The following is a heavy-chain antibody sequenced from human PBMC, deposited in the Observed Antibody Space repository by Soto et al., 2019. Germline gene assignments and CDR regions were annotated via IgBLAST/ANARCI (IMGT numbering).Heavy chain of an antibody. Sequence: SETLSLTCAVYGGSFSGYYWSWIRQPPGKGLEWIGEINHSGSTNYNPSLKSRVTISVDTSKNQFSLKLSSVTAADTAVYYCARGNSGRYYYYGMDVWGQGTTVTVSS. CDR2: INHSGST. CDR1: GGSFSGYY. J-gene: IGHJ6*02. V-gene: IGHV4-34*01. CDR3: ARGNSGRYYYYGMDV. D-gene: IGHD6-13*01.